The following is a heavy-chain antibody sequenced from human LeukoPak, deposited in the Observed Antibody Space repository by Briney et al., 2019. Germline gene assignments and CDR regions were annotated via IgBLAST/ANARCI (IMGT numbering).Heavy chain of an antibody. CDR1: GFTFSSYG. V-gene: IGHV3-30*02. CDR2: IRYDGINK. CDR3: AKRGDSYGTLDY. Sequence: GGSLRLSCAASGFTFSSYGMHWVRQAPGKGLEWVAFIRYDGINKYYADSVKGRFTISRDNSKNTLYLQMNILRAEDTAVYYCAKRGDSYGTLDYWGQGTLVTVSS. D-gene: IGHD5-18*01. J-gene: IGHJ4*02.